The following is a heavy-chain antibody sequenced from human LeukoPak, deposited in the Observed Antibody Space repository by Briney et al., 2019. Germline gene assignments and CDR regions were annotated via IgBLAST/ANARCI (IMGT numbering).Heavy chain of an antibody. J-gene: IGHJ5*02. V-gene: IGHV4-4*02. D-gene: IGHD2-15*01. CDR1: GGSISSSNW. CDR3: GKGYCSGGSCYPGWFDP. CDR2: IYYSGST. Sequence: SETLSLTCAVSGGSISSSNWWSWVRQPPGEGLEWIGSIYYSGSTYYNPSLKSRVTISVDTSKNQFSLKLSSVTAADTAVYYCGKGYCSGGSCYPGWFDPWGQGTLVTVSS.